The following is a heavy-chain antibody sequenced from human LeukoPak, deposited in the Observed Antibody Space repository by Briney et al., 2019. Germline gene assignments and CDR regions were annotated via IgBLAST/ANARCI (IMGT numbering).Heavy chain of an antibody. V-gene: IGHV4-39*01. CDR2: IYYSGST. Sequence: SETLSLTCSVSGGSISSSNYYWDWIRQPPGKGLEWIGSIYYSGSTYYNPSLKSRVTISVDTSKNQFSLKLSSVTAADTAVYYCARRPGSSGYYWGQGTLVTVSS. J-gene: IGHJ4*02. CDR3: ARRPGSSGYY. CDR1: GGSISSSNYY. D-gene: IGHD3-22*01.